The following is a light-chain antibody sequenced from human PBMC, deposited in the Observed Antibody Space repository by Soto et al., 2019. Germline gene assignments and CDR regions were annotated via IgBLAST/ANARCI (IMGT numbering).Light chain of an antibody. CDR2: KAS. V-gene: IGKV1-5*03. Sequence: DIQMTQSPSTLSASVGDRVTITCRASQSVSYWLAWLQQRPGKAPKLLIYKASSLESGVPSRFSGSGSGTEFTLSISSLQPDDFATYYCLQYSGYFRAFGQGTKVEIK. CDR3: LQYSGYFRA. J-gene: IGKJ1*01. CDR1: QSVSYW.